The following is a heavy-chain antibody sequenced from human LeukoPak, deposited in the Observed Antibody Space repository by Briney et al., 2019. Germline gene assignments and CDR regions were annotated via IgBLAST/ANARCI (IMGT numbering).Heavy chain of an antibody. Sequence: GESLKISCKGSGFNFASYWIAWVRQTPGKGLEWMGIIYSGDPDTRYSPSFQGQVTISADKSISTAYLQWSSLKASDTALYYCARQSIRKDAFDIWGQGTMVTVSS. CDR1: GFNFASYW. V-gene: IGHV5-51*01. CDR2: IYSGDPDT. D-gene: IGHD3-3*02. J-gene: IGHJ3*02. CDR3: ARQSIRKDAFDI.